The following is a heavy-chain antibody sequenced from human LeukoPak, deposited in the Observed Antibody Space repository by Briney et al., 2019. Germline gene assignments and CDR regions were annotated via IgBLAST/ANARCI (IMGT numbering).Heavy chain of an antibody. CDR2: INHSGST. CDR3: ARGPERVTSRGSYYYNYMDV. CDR1: GGSFSGYY. D-gene: IGHD1-14*01. V-gene: IGHV4-34*01. Sequence: SETLSLTCAVYGGSFSGYYWSWIRQPPGKGLEWIGEINHSGSTNYNPSLKSRVTISVDTSKNQFSLKLSSVTAADTAVYYCARGPERVTSRGSYYYNYMDVWGKGTTVNVSS. J-gene: IGHJ6*03.